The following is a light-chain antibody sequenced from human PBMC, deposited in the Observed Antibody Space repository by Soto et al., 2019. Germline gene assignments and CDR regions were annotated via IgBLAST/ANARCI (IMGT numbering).Light chain of an antibody. CDR2: INSDGTH. V-gene: IGLV4-69*02. Sequence: QLVLTQSPSASASLGASVKLTCTLSSGHNDYAIAWHQQQPEKGPRYLMKINSDGTHYKGDGIPDRFSGFSSGAERLLIISSLQSEDEADYYCQTWGAGIVIFGGGTKLTVL. CDR1: SGHNDYA. CDR3: QTWGAGIVI. J-gene: IGLJ2*01.